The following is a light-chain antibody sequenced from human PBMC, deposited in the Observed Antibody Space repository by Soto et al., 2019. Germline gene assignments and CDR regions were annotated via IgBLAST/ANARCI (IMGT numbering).Light chain of an antibody. CDR3: ATWDSSLSAGL. Sequence: QSVLTQPPSVSAAPGQKGTISCSGSSSNTGNNYVSWYQQLPGTAPKLLIYENDKRPSGIPDRFSGSKSGTSATLGITGLQTGDEADYYCATWDSSLSAGLFGTGTKLTVL. J-gene: IGLJ1*01. CDR1: SSNTGNNY. CDR2: END. V-gene: IGLV1-51*02.